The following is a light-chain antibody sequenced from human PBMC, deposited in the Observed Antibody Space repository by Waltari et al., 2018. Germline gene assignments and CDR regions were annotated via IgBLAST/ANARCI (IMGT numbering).Light chain of an antibody. CDR1: SGDLDFDAY. CDR2: GVT. CDR3: SSFTGTIWV. J-gene: IGLJ3*02. Sequence: SALTQPASVTGSPGQSITLSCPGRSGDLDFDAYVSLYQHLPGKAPKLMIYGVTNRPSGISNRFSGSKSDNTASLTISGLQADDEADYYCSSFTGTIWVFGGGTKLTVL. V-gene: IGLV2-14*01.